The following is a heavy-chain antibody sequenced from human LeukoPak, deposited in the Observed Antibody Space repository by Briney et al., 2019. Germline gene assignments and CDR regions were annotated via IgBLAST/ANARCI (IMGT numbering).Heavy chain of an antibody. CDR2: ISSSSSTI. J-gene: IGHJ6*02. CDR1: GFTFSSYS. V-gene: IGHV3-48*02. Sequence: GGSLRLSCAASGFTFSSYSMNWVRQAPGKGLEWVSYISSSSSTIYYADSVKGRFTISRDNAKNSLYLQMNSLRDEDTAVYYCAKDLRTVSPGGMDVWGQGTTVTVSS. CDR3: AKDLRTVSPGGMDV. D-gene: IGHD4-11*01.